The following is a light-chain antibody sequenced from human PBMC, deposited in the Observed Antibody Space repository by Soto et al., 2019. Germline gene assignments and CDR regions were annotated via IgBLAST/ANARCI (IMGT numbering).Light chain of an antibody. CDR1: SSDVGSYNF. V-gene: IGLV2-23*01. CDR2: ESS. J-gene: IGLJ3*02. Sequence: QSALTQPASVSGSPGQSITISCTGTSSDVGSYNFVSWYRQHPGKAPKLMIYESSKRPSGLSNRFSGSKSGNTASLTISGLQADDEADYYCCSYVGSSTLVFGGGTKLTVL. CDR3: CSYVGSSTLV.